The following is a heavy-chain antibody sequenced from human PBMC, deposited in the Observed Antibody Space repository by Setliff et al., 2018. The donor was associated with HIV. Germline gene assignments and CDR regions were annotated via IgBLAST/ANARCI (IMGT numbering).Heavy chain of an antibody. CDR1: GFNFNDYS. CDR3: AKGTMNHDFLTGYSPFDS. Sequence: GESLKISCVASGFNFNDYSMHWVRQTPGKTLEWVSLISWDPGRTDYAVSVRGRFTISRDNSKNSLYLQMQSLRPEDTALYYCAKGTMNHDFLTGYSPFDSWGQGTQVTVSS. CDR2: ISWDPGRT. D-gene: IGHD3-9*01. J-gene: IGHJ4*02. V-gene: IGHV3-43D*03.